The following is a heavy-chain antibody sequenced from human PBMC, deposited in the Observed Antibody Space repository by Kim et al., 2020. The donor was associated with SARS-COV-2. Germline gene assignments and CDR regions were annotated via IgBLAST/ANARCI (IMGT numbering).Heavy chain of an antibody. CDR3: ARPSDHDYYYGMDV. CDR2: VNGNNGNT. Sequence: ASVKVSCKASGYEFSSYVMHWVRQGPGQRLEWLGWVNGNNGNTKQSPKFQGRVTLTRDAFADTAYMELSDLRSDDTAVYYCARPSDHDYYYGMDVWGQGTTVIVSS. J-gene: IGHJ6*02. CDR1: GYEFSSYV. D-gene: IGHD2-21*02. V-gene: IGHV1-3*01.